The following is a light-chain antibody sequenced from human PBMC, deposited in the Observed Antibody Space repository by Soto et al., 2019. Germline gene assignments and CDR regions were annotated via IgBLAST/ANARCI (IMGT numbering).Light chain of an antibody. CDR1: SGSIASNY. V-gene: IGLV6-57*02. CDR2: EDN. Sequence: NFMLTQAHSVSESPGKTVTISCTGSSGSIASNYVQWYQQRPGSAPTIVIYEDNQRPSGVPDRFSGSIDSSSNSASLTISGLKTEDEADYYCQSYDSSNHVVFGGGTQLTVL. J-gene: IGLJ2*01. CDR3: QSYDSSNHVV.